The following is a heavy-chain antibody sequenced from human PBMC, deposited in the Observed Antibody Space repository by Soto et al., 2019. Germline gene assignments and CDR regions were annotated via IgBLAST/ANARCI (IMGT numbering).Heavy chain of an antibody. V-gene: IGHV4-34*01. D-gene: IGHD2-15*01. Sequence: SETLSLTCAVYGGSFSGYYWSWIRQPPGKGLEWIGEINHSGSTNYNPSLKSRVTISVDTSKNQFSLKLSSVTAADTAVYYCARYGYCSGGSCYRPRPFYYWGQGILVTVSS. CDR1: GGSFSGYY. CDR2: INHSGST. CDR3: ARYGYCSGGSCYRPRPFYY. J-gene: IGHJ4*02.